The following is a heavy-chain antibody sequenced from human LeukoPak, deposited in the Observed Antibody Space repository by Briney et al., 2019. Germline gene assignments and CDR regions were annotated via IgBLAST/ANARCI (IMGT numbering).Heavy chain of an antibody. Sequence: GGSLRLSCAASGFTFSSYGMHWVRQAPGKELEWVAVIWYDGSNKYYADSVKGRFTISRDNSKNTLYLQMNSLRAEDTAVYYCARDMGMVRGDYWGQGTLVTVSS. CDR2: IWYDGSNK. CDR1: GFTFSSYG. J-gene: IGHJ4*02. CDR3: ARDMGMVRGDY. V-gene: IGHV3-33*01. D-gene: IGHD6-13*01.